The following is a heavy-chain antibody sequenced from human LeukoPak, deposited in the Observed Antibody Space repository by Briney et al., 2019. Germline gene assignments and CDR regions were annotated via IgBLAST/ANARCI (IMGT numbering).Heavy chain of an antibody. J-gene: IGHJ4*02. D-gene: IGHD3-3*01. CDR3: AKDWSLGFLEWFLYDY. Sequence: GGSLRLSCAASGFTFRSDAMSWVRQAPGQGREWVSAIGGSGGRTYSTDSVKGRFTISRDNSKNTLYLQMTSLRAEDTAVYYCAKDWSLGFLEWFLYDYWGQGTLVTVSS. V-gene: IGHV3-23*01. CDR1: GFTFRSDA. CDR2: IGGSGGRT.